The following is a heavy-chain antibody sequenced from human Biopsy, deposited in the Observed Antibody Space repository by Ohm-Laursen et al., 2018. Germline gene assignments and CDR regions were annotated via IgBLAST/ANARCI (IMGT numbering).Heavy chain of an antibody. CDR2: SIPLFNTA. J-gene: IGHJ2*01. CDR1: GGTFTNHA. CDR3: ARFPLGAYDDSGSYRAVEHWYFDL. V-gene: IGHV1-69*06. Sequence: SVNASCKASGGTFTNHAVGWVRQAPGQGLEWVGSSIPLFNTANYADKFQGRVTLTADKSTTTAYMELSSLRSEDTAIYYCARFPLGAYDDSGSYRAVEHWYFDLWGRGTLVTVSS. D-gene: IGHD3-22*01.